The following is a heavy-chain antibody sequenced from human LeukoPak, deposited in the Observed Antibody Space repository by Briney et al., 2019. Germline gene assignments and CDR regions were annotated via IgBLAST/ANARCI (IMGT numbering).Heavy chain of an antibody. J-gene: IGHJ4*02. V-gene: IGHV3-15*01. CDR3: TTEGRYCGGDCYWNY. CDR2: IKSKTDGGTT. CDR1: GFTFSNAW. D-gene: IGHD2-21*02. Sequence: GGSLRLSCAASGFTFSNAWMSWVCQAPGKGLEWVGRIKSKTDGGTTDYAAPVKGRFTISRDDSKNTLYLQMNSLKTEDTAVYYCTTEGRYCGGDCYWNYWGQGTLVTVSS.